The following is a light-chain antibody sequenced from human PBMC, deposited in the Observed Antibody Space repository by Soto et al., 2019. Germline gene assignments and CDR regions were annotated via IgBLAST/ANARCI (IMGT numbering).Light chain of an antibody. CDR2: EVS. CDR1: SSDVGRYNL. CDR3: CSYAGSSTFVI. J-gene: IGLJ2*01. Sequence: QSALIQPASVSGSPGQSITISCTGTSSDVGRYNLVSWYQQYPGKAPKLMIYEVSKRPSGVSNRFSGSKSGNTASLTISGLQAEDEADYYCCSYAGSSTFVIFGGGPKLTVL. V-gene: IGLV2-23*02.